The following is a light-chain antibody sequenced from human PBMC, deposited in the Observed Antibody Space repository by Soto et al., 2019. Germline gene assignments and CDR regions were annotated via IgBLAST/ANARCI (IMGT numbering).Light chain of an antibody. J-gene: IGLJ2*01. Sequence: FMLTQPHSVSESPGKAVTISCTRSSGSIASAHVLWSQQRPGSAPTTVIYEDNKRPSGVPERFSGSTDSSSNSASLTISGLTTEDEADYYCQSYDDNIVLFGGGTKLTVL. V-gene: IGLV6-57*04. CDR2: EDN. CDR3: QSYDDNIVL. CDR1: SGSIASAH.